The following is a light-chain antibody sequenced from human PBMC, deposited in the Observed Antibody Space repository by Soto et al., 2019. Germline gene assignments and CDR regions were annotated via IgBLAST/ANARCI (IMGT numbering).Light chain of an antibody. CDR3: SSFAGSNNFPYV. CDR2: EIN. Sequence: QSALTQPPSASGSPGQSVTISCTGTSSDVGAYDYVSWYQQHPGKAPKLMIYEINKRTSGVPDRFSGSKSGNTASLTVSGLQAEDEADYYYSSFAGSNNFPYVFGTGTKMTVL. CDR1: SSDVGAYDY. J-gene: IGLJ1*01. V-gene: IGLV2-8*01.